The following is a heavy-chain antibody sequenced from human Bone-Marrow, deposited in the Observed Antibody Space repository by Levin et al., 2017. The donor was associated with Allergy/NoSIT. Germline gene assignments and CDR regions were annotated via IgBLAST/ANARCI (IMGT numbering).Heavy chain of an antibody. V-gene: IGHV3-30*04. J-gene: IGHJ4*02. CDR1: GFSFSTYA. D-gene: IGHD3-22*01. CDR2: ISHDGINQ. CDR3: AREPYKTSSYDSSASYFNDY. Sequence: GGSLRLSCAASGFSFSTYAMHWVRQAPGKGLEWVAVISHDGINQDYADSVKGRFTISRDNSKNTFFLQMNSLRPEDTAVYYCAREPYKTSSYDSSASYFNDYWGQGTLVTVSS.